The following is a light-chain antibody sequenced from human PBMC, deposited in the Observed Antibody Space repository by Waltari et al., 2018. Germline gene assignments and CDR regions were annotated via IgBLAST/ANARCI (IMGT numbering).Light chain of an antibody. Sequence: QSALTQPASVSGSPGQSITIPCTGSSDDVGRYKFFPWYQQHPGKVPKLLIFDVTDRPSGVSDRFSGSKSGNTASLTISGLQPEDEADYYCSSHTTSSTLVFGGGTRVTVL. CDR2: DVT. J-gene: IGLJ2*01. V-gene: IGLV2-14*03. CDR1: SDDVGRYKF. CDR3: SSHTTSSTLV.